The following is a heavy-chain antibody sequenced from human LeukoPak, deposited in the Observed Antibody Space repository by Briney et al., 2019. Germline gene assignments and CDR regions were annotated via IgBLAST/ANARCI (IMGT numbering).Heavy chain of an antibody. CDR1: GLSVSSNY. Sequence: GSLRLSCAASGLSVSSNYMGWVRQPPGKGREWVGSIYYSGSTYYNPSLKSRLTISVDTSKNQYSLKLSSVTAADTAVYYCARARTIFGVVTQGDYWGQGTQVTVSS. V-gene: IGHV4-39*01. D-gene: IGHD3-3*01. CDR2: IYYSGST. CDR3: ARARTIFGVVTQGDY. J-gene: IGHJ4*02.